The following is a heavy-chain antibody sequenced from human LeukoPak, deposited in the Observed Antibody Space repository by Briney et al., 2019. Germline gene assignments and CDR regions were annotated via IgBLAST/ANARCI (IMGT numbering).Heavy chain of an antibody. CDR3: MMSLTAHYCSGMDV. V-gene: IGHV3-7*02. J-gene: IGHJ6*02. Sequence: AGSPRLSCAASGFTFSSYWMSWVRQAPGKGLEWVANIKQDGSEKYYVDSVKRRSTISRDNGKNSLYLQMNGLRAEDTAVYHCMMSLTAHYCSGMDVWGQGTTVTVSS. D-gene: IGHD2-21*02. CDR2: IKQDGSEK. CDR1: GFTFSSYW.